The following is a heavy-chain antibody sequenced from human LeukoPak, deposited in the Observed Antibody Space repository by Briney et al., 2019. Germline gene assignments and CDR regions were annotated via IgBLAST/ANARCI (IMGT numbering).Heavy chain of an antibody. V-gene: IGHV4-59*08. CDR2: IYYTGTT. CDR3: ARLHYSKDGISRPSMDV. Sequence: SETLSLTRTVSGGSITTYYWSWIRQSPGKRLEWMGYIYYTGTTNYNPSLKSRVTISVDTSKNQFSRKVNSVADADTAVYYCARLHYSKDGISRPSMDVWGRGTTVIVSS. CDR1: GGSITTYY. D-gene: IGHD4-11*01. J-gene: IGHJ6*03.